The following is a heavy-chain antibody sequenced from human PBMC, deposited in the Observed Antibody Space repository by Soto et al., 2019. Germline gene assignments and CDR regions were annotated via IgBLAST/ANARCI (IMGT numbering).Heavy chain of an antibody. V-gene: IGHV1-18*01. CDR3: AREGAPRVN. J-gene: IGHJ4*02. Sequence: QVQLVQSGAEVKKPGASVKVSCKASGYTFTSYGISWVRQAPGQGLEWMGWIRAYNGNTNYPQKRXGRVTLATGTSTSTAYLELRRLGSDDTAVYYGAREGAPRVNWGQGTLVTVSS. CDR1: GYTFTSYG. CDR2: IRAYNGNT.